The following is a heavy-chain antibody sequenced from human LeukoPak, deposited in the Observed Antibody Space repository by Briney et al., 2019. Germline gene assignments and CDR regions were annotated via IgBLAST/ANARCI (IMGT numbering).Heavy chain of an antibody. CDR3: ARDSRGSSWFFDY. D-gene: IGHD6-13*01. J-gene: IGHJ4*02. V-gene: IGHV3-48*03. CDR2: ISSSGRTF. Sequence: PGGSLRLSCAASGFTFSNYEMNWVRQAPGKGLEWVSYISSSGRTFYYADSVKGRFTISRDNGKNSLYLQMNSLRVEDTAVYYCARDSRGSSWFFDYWGQGALVTVSS. CDR1: GFTFSNYE.